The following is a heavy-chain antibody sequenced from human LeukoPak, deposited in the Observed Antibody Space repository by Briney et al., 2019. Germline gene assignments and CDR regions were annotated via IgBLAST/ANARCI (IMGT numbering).Heavy chain of an antibody. J-gene: IGHJ2*01. Sequence: PGGSLRLSCAASGFTFSSYGMHWVRQAPGKGLEWVAVISYDGSNKYYADSVKGRFTISRDNSKNTLYLQMNSLRAEDTAVYYCARRDYDLSFNWYFDLWGRGTLVTVSS. CDR1: GFTFSSYG. V-gene: IGHV3-30*03. CDR3: ARRDYDLSFNWYFDL. D-gene: IGHD3-3*01. CDR2: ISYDGSNK.